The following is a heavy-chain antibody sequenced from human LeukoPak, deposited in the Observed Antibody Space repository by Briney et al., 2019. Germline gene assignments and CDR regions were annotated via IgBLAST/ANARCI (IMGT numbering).Heavy chain of an antibody. J-gene: IGHJ4*02. CDR1: GGSISSSVYY. CDR2: IYYSGST. V-gene: IGHV4-31*03. CDR3: AREVVVAGKGGFDY. Sequence: PSETLSLTCTVSGGSISSSVYYWAWIRQHPGKGLEWIGYIYYSGSTYYNPSLKSRVTISVDTSKNQFSLKLSSVTAADTAVYYCAREVVVAGKGGFDYWGQGTLVTVSS. D-gene: IGHD6-19*01.